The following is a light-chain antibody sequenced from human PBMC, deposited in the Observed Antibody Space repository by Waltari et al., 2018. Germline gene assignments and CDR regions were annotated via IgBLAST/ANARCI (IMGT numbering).Light chain of an antibody. CDR1: SSDVGSYNL. CDR2: EVS. Sequence: QSALTQPASVSGSPGQSITIPCTGTSSDVGSYNLVSWYQQHPGKAPKLMIYEVSKRPSVVSNRFSGSKSGNTASLTISGLQAEDEADYYCCSYAGSSTVVFGGGTKLTVL. V-gene: IGLV2-23*02. CDR3: CSYAGSSTVV. J-gene: IGLJ2*01.